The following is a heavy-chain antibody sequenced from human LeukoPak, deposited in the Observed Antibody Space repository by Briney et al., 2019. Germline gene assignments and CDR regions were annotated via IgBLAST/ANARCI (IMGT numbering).Heavy chain of an antibody. V-gene: IGHV4-31*03. J-gene: IGHJ5*02. CDR2: IYYSGST. Sequence: SETLSLTCTVSGGSISSGGYYWSWIRQHPGKGLEWIGYIYYSGSTYYNPSLKSRVTISVDTSKNQFSLKLSTVTAADTAVYYCARIVGLPYNWFDPWGQGTLVTVSS. CDR1: GGSISSGGYY. CDR3: ARIVGLPYNWFDP. D-gene: IGHD3-22*01.